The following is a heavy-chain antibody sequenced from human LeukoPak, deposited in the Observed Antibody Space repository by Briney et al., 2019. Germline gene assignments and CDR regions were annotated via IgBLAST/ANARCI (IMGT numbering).Heavy chain of an antibody. CDR2: ISWTGRTI. CDR3: AKDIRSVFDSFDI. V-gene: IGHV3-9*01. CDR1: GFTFEDYA. D-gene: IGHD1-26*01. J-gene: IGHJ3*02. Sequence: GRSLRLSCAASGFTFEDYAMHWVRQAPGKGLEWVSGISWTGRTIGYADSVKGRFTISRDNAKNSLFLQMSSLRTEDTALYFCAKDIRSVFDSFDIWGQGTMVTVSS.